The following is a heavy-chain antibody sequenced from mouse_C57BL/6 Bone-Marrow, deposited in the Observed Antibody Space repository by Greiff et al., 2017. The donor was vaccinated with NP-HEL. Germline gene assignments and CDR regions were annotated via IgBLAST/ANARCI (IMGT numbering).Heavy chain of an antibody. CDR3: ALGPPWFAY. J-gene: IGHJ3*01. Sequence: VQLQQPGAELVMPGASVKLSCKASGYTFTSYWMHWVKQRPGQGLEWIGEIDPSDSYTNYNQKFKGKSTLTVDKSSSTAYMQLSSLTSEDSAVYYCALGPPWFAYWGQGTLVTVSA. D-gene: IGHD2-10*02. CDR2: IDPSDSYT. V-gene: IGHV1-69*01. CDR1: GYTFTSYW.